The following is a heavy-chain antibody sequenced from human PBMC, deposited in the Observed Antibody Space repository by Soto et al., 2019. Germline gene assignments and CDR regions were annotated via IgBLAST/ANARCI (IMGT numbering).Heavy chain of an antibody. CDR2: THPGDSET. V-gene: IGHV5-51*01. CDR1: GNSFNTYW. Sequence: VESLRISCKDSGNSFNTYWIAWVLQMPGKGLEWMGITHPGDSETRYSPSFEGQVTISADKSISTAYLQWSSLKASDTAMYYCARQGKDGHNQGYGMDVWGQGTTVTVSS. J-gene: IGHJ6*02. CDR3: ARQGKDGHNQGYGMDV.